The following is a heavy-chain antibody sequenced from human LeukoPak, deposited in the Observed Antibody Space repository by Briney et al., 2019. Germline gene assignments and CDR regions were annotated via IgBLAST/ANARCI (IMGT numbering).Heavy chain of an antibody. D-gene: IGHD6-13*01. CDR1: RFTFSSYA. CDR3: AKDFATGYSSSWYVY. V-gene: IGHV3-23*01. J-gene: IGHJ4*02. CDR2: ISGSGGST. Sequence: GGSLRLSCAASRFTFSSYAMSWVRQAPGKGLEWVSAISGSGGSTYYADSVKGRFTISRDNSKNTMYLQMNSLRAEDTAVYYCAKDFATGYSSSWYVYWGQGTLVTVSS.